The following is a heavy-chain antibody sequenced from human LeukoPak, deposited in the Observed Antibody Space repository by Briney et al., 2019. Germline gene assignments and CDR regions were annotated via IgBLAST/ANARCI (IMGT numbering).Heavy chain of an antibody. J-gene: IGHJ4*02. CDR1: GASISSSSYY. V-gene: IGHV4-39*02. D-gene: IGHD3-3*01. Sequence: SETLSLTCTVSGASISSSSYYWGYFRQPPGKGLEWIGSVYYNGNTYYNPSLKSRATISADTSKNQFSLKLTSVTAADTAVYYCARDVYDFWSGYYDWGPGTLVTVSS. CDR2: VYYNGNT. CDR3: ARDVYDFWSGYYD.